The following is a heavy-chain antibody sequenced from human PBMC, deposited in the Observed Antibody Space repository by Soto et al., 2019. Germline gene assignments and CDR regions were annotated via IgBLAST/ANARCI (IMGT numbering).Heavy chain of an antibody. Sequence: SETLSLTCAVYGGSFSGYYWSWIRQPPGKGLEWVGEINHSGSTNYNPSLKSRVTITVDTSKNQFSLKLSSVTAADTAVYYCARGSRIQLWLGDYEYYGMDVWGQGTTVTVSS. J-gene: IGHJ6*02. CDR2: INHSGST. D-gene: IGHD5-18*01. CDR3: ARGSRIQLWLGDYEYYGMDV. V-gene: IGHV4-34*01. CDR1: GGSFSGYY.